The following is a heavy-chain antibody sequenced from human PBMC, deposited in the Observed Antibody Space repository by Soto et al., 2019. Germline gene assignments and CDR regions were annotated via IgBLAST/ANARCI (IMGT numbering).Heavy chain of an antibody. V-gene: IGHV5-51*01. CDR2: IYPGDSDT. J-gene: IGHJ4*02. CDR1: GYSFSSQW. Sequence: GESLTISCKGSGYSFSSQWIGWVRQIPGRGLEWMGIIYPGDSDTIYSPSFQGQVTFSVDKSISTAYLQWSSLKASDTAMYYCATPGFCSGGSCSNGPDYWGQGTLVTVSS. CDR3: ATPGFCSGGSCSNGPDY. D-gene: IGHD2-15*01.